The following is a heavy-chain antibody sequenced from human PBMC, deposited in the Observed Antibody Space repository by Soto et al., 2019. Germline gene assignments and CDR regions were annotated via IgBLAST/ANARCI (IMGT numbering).Heavy chain of an antibody. D-gene: IGHD3-10*01. CDR2: ISSSSSYI. Sequence: PGGSLRLSCAASGFTFSSYSMNWVRQAPGKGLEWVSSISSSSSYIYYADSVKGRFTISRDNAKNSLYLQMNSLRAEDTAVYYCARDRTMVRGVIFDPWGQGTLVTVSS. CDR3: ARDRTMVRGVIFDP. V-gene: IGHV3-21*01. CDR1: GFTFSSYS. J-gene: IGHJ5*02.